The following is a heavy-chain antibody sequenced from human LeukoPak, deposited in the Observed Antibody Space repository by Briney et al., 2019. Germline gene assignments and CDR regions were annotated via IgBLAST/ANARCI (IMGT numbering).Heavy chain of an antibody. CDR2: LYTVGTT. J-gene: IGHJ6*02. D-gene: IGHD3-10*01. Sequence: GGSLRLSCAASGFTVSGDFMTWVRQAPGRGLEWVSVLYTVGTTYYADSVKGRFTISRDNAKNSLYLQMNSLRDEDTAVYYCASFYGSGSNYYYYGMDVWGQGTTVTVSS. V-gene: IGHV3-66*01. CDR3: ASFYGSGSNYYYYGMDV. CDR1: GFTVSGDF.